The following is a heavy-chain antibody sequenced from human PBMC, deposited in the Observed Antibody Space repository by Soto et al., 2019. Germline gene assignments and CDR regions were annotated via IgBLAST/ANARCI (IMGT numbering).Heavy chain of an antibody. CDR1: GYTLTELS. CDR3: AFRGDFWSGYNPDAFDI. J-gene: IGHJ3*02. CDR2: FDPEDGET. D-gene: IGHD3-3*01. Sequence: ASVKVSCKVSGYTLTELSMHWVRQAPGKGLEWMGGFDPEDGETIYAQKFQGRVTMTEDTSTDTAYMELSSLRSEDTAVYYCAFRGDFWSGYNPDAFDIWGQGTMVTVSS. V-gene: IGHV1-24*01.